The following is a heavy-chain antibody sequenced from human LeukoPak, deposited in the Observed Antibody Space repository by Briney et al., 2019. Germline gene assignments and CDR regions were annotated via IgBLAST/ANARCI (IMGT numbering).Heavy chain of an antibody. CDR2: ISSSSSTI. J-gene: IGHJ3*02. V-gene: IGHV3-48*01. CDR3: AKDPPRGVGAPI. CDR1: GFTFSSYS. D-gene: IGHD1-26*01. Sequence: GGSLRLSCAASGFTFSSYSMNWVRQAPGKGLEWVSYISSSSSTIYYADSVKGRFTISRDNAKNLLYLQMNSLRAEDTAVYYCAKDPPRGVGAPIWGQGTMVTVSS.